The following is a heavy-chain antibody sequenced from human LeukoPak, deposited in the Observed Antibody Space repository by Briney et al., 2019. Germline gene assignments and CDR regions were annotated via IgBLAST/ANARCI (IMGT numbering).Heavy chain of an antibody. CDR2: IYYSGST. Sequence: SETLSLTCTVSGGSVSSGGYYWSWIRQLPGKGLECIGYIYYSGSTYYNPSLKSRVTISVDTSKNQFSLRLSSVPAADTAVYYCARVNPLNGARWGQGTLVTVSS. D-gene: IGHD4/OR15-4a*01. J-gene: IGHJ4*02. V-gene: IGHV4-31*03. CDR3: ARVNPLNGAR. CDR1: GGSVSSGGYY.